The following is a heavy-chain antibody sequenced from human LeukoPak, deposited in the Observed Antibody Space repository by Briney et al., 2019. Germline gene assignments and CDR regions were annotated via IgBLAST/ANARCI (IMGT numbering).Heavy chain of an antibody. J-gene: IGHJ4*02. CDR2: ISSSSSYI. CDR1: GFTFSSYS. CDR3: AIRGDYYDSSGYKGALGY. V-gene: IGHV3-21*01. Sequence: GGSLRLSCAASGFTFSSYSMNWVRQAPGKGLEWVSSISSSSSYIYYADSVKGRFTISRDNAKNSLYLQMNSLRAEDTAVYYCAIRGDYYDSSGYKGALGYWGQGTLVTVSS. D-gene: IGHD3-22*01.